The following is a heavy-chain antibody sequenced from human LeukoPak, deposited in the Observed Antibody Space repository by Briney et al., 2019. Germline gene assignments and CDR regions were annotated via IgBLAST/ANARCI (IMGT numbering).Heavy chain of an antibody. V-gene: IGHV4-38-2*02. D-gene: IGHD3-9*01. CDR2: IYHSGST. CDR3: ARQYYDILTGPQYYFDY. J-gene: IGHJ4*02. CDR1: GYSISSGYY. Sequence: SETLSLTCTVSGYSISSGYYWGWIRQPPGKGLEWIGSIYHSGSTYYNPSLKSRVTISVDTSKNQFSLKLSSVTAADTAVYYCARQYYDILTGPQYYFDYWGQGTLVTVSS.